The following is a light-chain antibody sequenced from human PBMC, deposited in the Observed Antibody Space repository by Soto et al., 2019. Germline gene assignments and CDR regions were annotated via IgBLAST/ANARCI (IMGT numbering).Light chain of an antibody. V-gene: IGKV1-5*01. J-gene: IGKJ5*01. CDR2: DAS. Sequence: DIQMTQSPSSLSPSVGDRVTITCRASRSISDWLAWYQQKPGKAPELLIFDASNLKSGVSSRFSGSGSGTEFTLTISSLEPEDFSVYYCQQRYNWPITFGQGTRLEIK. CDR1: RSISDW. CDR3: QQRYNWPIT.